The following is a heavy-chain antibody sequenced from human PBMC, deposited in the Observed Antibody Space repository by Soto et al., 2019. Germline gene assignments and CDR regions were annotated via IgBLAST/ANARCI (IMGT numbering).Heavy chain of an antibody. CDR3: ARAVPLYGSGNINWFDP. D-gene: IGHD3-10*01. V-gene: IGHV4-59*01. J-gene: IGHJ5*02. CDR1: GGSISSYY. Sequence: QVQLQESGPGLVKPSETLSLTCTVSGGSISSYYWSWIRQPPGKGLERIGHIYYSGSTNYNPSLKSRVTISVDTSKNQFSLKVSSVPAADTAVYYCARAVPLYGSGNINWFDPWGQGTLVTVSS. CDR2: IYYSGST.